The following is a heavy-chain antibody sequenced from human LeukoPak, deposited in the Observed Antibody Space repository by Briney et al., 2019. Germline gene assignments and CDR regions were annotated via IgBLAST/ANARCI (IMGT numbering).Heavy chain of an antibody. CDR1: GYTLTELS. Sequence: GASVKVSCKVSGYTLTELSMHWVRQAPGKGLEWMGGLDPEDGETIYAQKFQGRVTMTEDTSTDTAYMELSSLRSEDTAVYYCATANRYSGSYLYYFDYWGQGTLVTVSS. CDR2: LDPEDGET. J-gene: IGHJ4*02. D-gene: IGHD1-26*01. V-gene: IGHV1-24*01. CDR3: ATANRYSGSYLYYFDY.